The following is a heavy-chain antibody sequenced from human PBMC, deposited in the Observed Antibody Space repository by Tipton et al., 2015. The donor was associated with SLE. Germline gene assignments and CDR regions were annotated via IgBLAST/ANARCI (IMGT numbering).Heavy chain of an antibody. Sequence: RSLRLSCVASGFTFSLYGMHWVRQAPGKGLEWVAVIPYDGRDKYYVDSVKGRFTISRDNSKNSVYLQMNSRRVVDTAMYYCVTDGGLSSSWSTWIHLWGQGTQVTGSS. CDR2: IPYDGRDK. CDR3: VTDGGLSSSWSTWIHL. V-gene: IGHV3-30*03. J-gene: IGHJ1*01. CDR1: GFTFSLYG. D-gene: IGHD6-13*01.